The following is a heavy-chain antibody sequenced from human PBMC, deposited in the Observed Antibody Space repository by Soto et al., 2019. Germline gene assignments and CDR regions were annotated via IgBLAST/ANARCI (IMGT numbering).Heavy chain of an antibody. CDR1: GGSISSYY. CDR2: IYTSGST. J-gene: IGHJ3*02. D-gene: IGHD3-10*01. V-gene: IGHV4-4*07. CDR3: ARAPMVRGVNDAFDI. Sequence: SETLSLTCTVSGGSISSYYWSWIRQPAGKGLEWIGRIYTSGSTNYNPSLKSRVAMSVDTSKNQFSLKLSSVTAADTAVYYCARAPMVRGVNDAFDIWGQGTMVTVSS.